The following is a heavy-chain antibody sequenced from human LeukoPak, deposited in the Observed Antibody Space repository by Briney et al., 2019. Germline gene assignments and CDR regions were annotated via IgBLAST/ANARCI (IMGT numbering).Heavy chain of an antibody. Sequence: GGSLRLSCAASGFTFSSYAMHWVRQAPGKGLEWVAVISYDGSNKYYADSVKGRFTISRDNSKNTLYLQMNSLRAEDTAVYYCAREGDYGVYFDYWGQGTLVTVSS. D-gene: IGHD4-17*01. V-gene: IGHV3-30-3*01. CDR1: GFTFSSYA. CDR2: ISYDGSNK. CDR3: AREGDYGVYFDY. J-gene: IGHJ4*02.